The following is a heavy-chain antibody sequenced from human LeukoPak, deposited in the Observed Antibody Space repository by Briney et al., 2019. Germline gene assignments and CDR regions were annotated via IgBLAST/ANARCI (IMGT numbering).Heavy chain of an antibody. J-gene: IGHJ6*04. CDR3: ARVCGSMVTGALYNSCGMDV. CDR1: GYTYPRYG. V-gene: IGHV1-18*01. Sequence: SVKVFCKSSGYTYPRYGINGVRQAPAQGFEGMGWNSGYYGNTKYTQNLQDRDTMNTHTHTSTPHMAEKSLRSDHSALFYCARVCGSMVTGALYNSCGMDVWGEGTTVTVSS. D-gene: IGHD5-18*01. CDR2: NSGYYGNT.